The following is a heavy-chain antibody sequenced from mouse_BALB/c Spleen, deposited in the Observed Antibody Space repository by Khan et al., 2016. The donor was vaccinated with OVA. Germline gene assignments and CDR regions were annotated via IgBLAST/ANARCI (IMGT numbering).Heavy chain of an antibody. V-gene: IGHV1S56*01. Sequence: QVQLKQSGPELVKPGASVGISCKASDYTFTSYYIHWVKQRPGQGLEWMGWIYPGNINTNYTQRFKDKATLTADKSSSTAYMHLSSLTSEDSAVYFCARGGDGGFAYWGQGTLVTVSA. J-gene: IGHJ3*01. D-gene: IGHD2-13*01. CDR2: IYPGNINT. CDR1: DYTFTSYY. CDR3: ARGGDGGFAY.